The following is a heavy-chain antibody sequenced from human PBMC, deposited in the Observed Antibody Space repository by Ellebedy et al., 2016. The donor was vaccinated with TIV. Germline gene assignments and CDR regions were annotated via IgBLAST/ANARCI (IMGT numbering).Heavy chain of an antibody. CDR2: ISHTGSRT. V-gene: IGHV3-23*01. CDR3: AKGRGGGSDSSAPRYYFDY. J-gene: IGHJ4*02. Sequence: PGGSLRLSCAASGFTFSSYAMSWVRQAPGKGLEWVSTISHTGSRTYYADSVEGRFTISRANSKKTLYLQMNSLRAEETAIYYCAKGRGGGSDSSAPRYYFDYWGLGTLVTVSS. D-gene: IGHD3-22*01. CDR1: GFTFSSYA.